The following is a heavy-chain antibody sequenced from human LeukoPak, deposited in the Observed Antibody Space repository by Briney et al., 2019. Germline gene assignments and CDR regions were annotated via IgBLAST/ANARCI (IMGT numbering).Heavy chain of an antibody. D-gene: IGHD4-23*01. CDR3: ARDYPFTAVTDNDYYYYGMDV. CDR1: GYTFTSYG. J-gene: IGHJ6*02. V-gene: IGHV1-18*01. Sequence: ASVKVSCKASGYTFTSYGISWVRQAPGQGLEWMGWISAYNGNTNYAQKLQGRVTMTTDTSTSTAYMELRSLRSDDTTVYYCARDYPFTAVTDNDYYYYGMDVWGQGTTVTVSS. CDR2: ISAYNGNT.